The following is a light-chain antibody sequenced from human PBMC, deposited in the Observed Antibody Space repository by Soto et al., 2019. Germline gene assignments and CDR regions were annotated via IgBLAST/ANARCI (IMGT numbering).Light chain of an antibody. J-gene: IGLJ2*01. V-gene: IGLV3-1*01. CDR3: QAWDSSTVV. CDR2: QDI. Sequence: SSELTQPPSVSVSPGQTASITCSGDKLGNKYSSWYQQKPGQSPVLVIYQDIKRPSGIPERFSGSNSGNTATLTISGTQAMDEADYYCQAWDSSTVVFGGGTKLTVL. CDR1: KLGNKY.